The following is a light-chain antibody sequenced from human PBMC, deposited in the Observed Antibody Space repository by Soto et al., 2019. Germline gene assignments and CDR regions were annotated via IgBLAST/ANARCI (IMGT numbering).Light chain of an antibody. J-gene: IGKJ4*01. CDR2: GAS. Sequence: EIVLTQSPGTLSLSPGERATLSCRASQSVRSTYLAWYQQKPGQAPRLLIYGASKRESGVPDRFSGGGSGTDFTLTISSLEPEDFEVYYCQQYSGSVTFGGGTKVDIQ. CDR3: QQYSGSVT. V-gene: IGKV3-20*01. CDR1: QSVRSTY.